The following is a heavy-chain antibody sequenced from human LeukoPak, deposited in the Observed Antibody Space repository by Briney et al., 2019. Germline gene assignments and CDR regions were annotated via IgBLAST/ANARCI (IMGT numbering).Heavy chain of an antibody. CDR1: GFTFSDYY. CDR3: SNGRTSSGTLQHDY. Sequence: GGSLRLSCAASGFTFSDYYMSWIRQAPGKGLEWVSYISSSGSTIYYADSVKGRFTISRDNSENTLYLQMNSLRAEDTALYYCSNGRTSSGTLQHDYWGQGTLVTVSS. J-gene: IGHJ4*02. CDR2: ISSSGSTI. D-gene: IGHD6-19*01. V-gene: IGHV3-11*01.